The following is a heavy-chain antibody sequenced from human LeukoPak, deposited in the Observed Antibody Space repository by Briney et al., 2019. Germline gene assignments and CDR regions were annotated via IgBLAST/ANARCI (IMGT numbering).Heavy chain of an antibody. CDR1: GFTFSSYA. D-gene: IGHD2-15*01. J-gene: IGHJ4*02. V-gene: IGHV3-64*01. CDR2: ISSNGGST. Sequence: GGSLRLSCAAPGFTFSSYAMHWVRQAPGKGLEYVSAISSNGGSTYYANSVKGRFTISRDNSKNTLYLQMGSLRAEDMAVYYCARAHCSGGSCYNDYWGQGTLVTVSS. CDR3: ARAHCSGGSCYNDY.